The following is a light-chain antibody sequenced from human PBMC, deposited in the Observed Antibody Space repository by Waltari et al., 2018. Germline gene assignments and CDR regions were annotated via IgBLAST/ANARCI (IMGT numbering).Light chain of an antibody. CDR3: YSYAGSYTWV. CDR1: SSDVGNYDS. V-gene: IGLV2-11*01. J-gene: IGLJ3*02. CDR2: DVT. Sequence: QSALTQPRSVSGSPGQSVTISCPGTSSDVGNYDSVSCYQQHPGNAPRLMFYDVTKRPSGGPDRVPGSKSGNPASLTISGLQAEDEADYYCYSYAGSYTWVFGGGTKLTVL.